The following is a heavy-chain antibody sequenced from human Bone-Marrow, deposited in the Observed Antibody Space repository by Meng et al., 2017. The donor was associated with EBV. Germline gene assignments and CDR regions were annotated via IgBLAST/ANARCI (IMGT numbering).Heavy chain of an antibody. V-gene: IGHV4-39*07. CDR1: GASITTPNYY. CDR2: FYSVTTT. D-gene: IGHD4-17*01. CDR3: VRGYDYGDYVDY. J-gene: IGHJ4*02. Sequence: PLQESGPGLVKPSETLSLICTVSGASITTPNYYWGWIRQPPGKGLEWIGTFYSVTTTFYNPSLRSRLAISVDTSKNQFSLRLTSLTAADTAVYYCVRGYDYGDYVDYWGQGTLVTVSS.